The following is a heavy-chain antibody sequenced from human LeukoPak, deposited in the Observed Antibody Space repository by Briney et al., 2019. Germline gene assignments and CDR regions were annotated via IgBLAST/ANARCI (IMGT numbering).Heavy chain of an antibody. CDR2: INPNSGGT. D-gene: IGHD6-19*01. CDR3: ARDPGVSVAAYYFDY. Sequence: GASVKVSCKASGYTFTGYYMHWVRQALGQGLEWMGWINPNSGGTNYAQKFQGRVTMTRDTSTSTAYMELSRLRSDGTAVYYCARDPGVSVAAYYFDYWGQGTLVTVSS. CDR1: GYTFTGYY. J-gene: IGHJ4*02. V-gene: IGHV1-2*02.